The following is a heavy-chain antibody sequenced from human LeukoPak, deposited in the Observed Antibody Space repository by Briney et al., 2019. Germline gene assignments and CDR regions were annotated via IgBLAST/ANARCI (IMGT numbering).Heavy chain of an antibody. CDR1: GFTFSSSA. CDR2: ISKSGDFT. CDR3: AKESAAAGYFDY. J-gene: IGHJ4*01. Sequence: PGGSLRLSCAASGFTFSSSAMSWVRQAPGKGLEWVSVISKSGDFTYYADSVKGRFTISRDSSKNTLNLQMNSLRAEDTAVYYCAKESAAAGYFDYWGLGTLSPSPQ. D-gene: IGHD6-13*01. V-gene: IGHV3-23*01.